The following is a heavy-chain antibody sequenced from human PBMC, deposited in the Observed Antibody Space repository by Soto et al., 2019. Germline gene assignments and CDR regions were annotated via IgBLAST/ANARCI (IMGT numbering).Heavy chain of an antibody. V-gene: IGHV4-4*02. CDR3: ASEWLWLGPERGLHE. J-gene: IGHJ4*03. CDR2: IYHSGST. Sequence: SETLSLTCAVSGGSISSSNWWSWVRQPPGRGLEWIGEIYHSGSTNYNPSLKSRVTISVDKSKNQFSLKLSSVTAADTAVYYSASEWLWLGPERGLHEWGQGTPVTVS. CDR1: GGSISSSNW. D-gene: IGHD3-10*01.